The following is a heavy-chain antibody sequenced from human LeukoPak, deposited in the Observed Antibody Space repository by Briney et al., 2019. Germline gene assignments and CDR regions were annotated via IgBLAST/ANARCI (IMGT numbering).Heavy chain of an antibody. Sequence: GESLKISCKGSGYSFTSYWIGWVRQMPGKGLEWMGIIYPGDSDTRYSPSFQGQVTISADKSISTAYLQWSSLKASDTAMYYCARQNPLEYSSSWYAFDIWGQGTMVTVSS. D-gene: IGHD6-13*01. V-gene: IGHV5-51*01. CDR2: IYPGDSDT. CDR1: GYSFTSYW. J-gene: IGHJ3*02. CDR3: ARQNPLEYSSSWYAFDI.